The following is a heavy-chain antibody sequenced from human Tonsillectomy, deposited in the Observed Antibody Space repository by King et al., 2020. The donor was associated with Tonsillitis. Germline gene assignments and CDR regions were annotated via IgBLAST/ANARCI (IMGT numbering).Heavy chain of an antibody. CDR1: GFSLSNTRMD. CDR3: ARNYYDSSGYYSWAFDI. J-gene: IGHJ3*02. V-gene: IGHV2-26*01. D-gene: IGHD3-22*01. CDR2: IFSDDEK. Sequence: VTLKESGPVLVKPTETLTLTCTVSGFSLSNTRMDVSWLRQPPGKALEWLAHIFSDDEKSYSTSLKSRLTISKDTSKSLVVLTMTNMDPVDTATYYCARNYYDSSGYYSWAFDIWGQGTRVTVSS.